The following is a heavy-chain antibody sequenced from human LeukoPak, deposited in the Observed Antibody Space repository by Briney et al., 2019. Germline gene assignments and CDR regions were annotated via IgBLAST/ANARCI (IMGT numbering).Heavy chain of an antibody. Sequence: GGSLRLSCAASGFTFSSYEMNWVRQAPGKGLEWVSYISNSGGTIYYADSVKGRFTISRDNAKNSLYLQMNSLRAEGTAVYYCARECSGGSCYSDAFDIWGHGTMVTVSS. CDR1: GFTFSSYE. CDR3: ARECSGGSCYSDAFDI. D-gene: IGHD2-15*01. J-gene: IGHJ3*02. V-gene: IGHV3-48*03. CDR2: ISNSGGTI.